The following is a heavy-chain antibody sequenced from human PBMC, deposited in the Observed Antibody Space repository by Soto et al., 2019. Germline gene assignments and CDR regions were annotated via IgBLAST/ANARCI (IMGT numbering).Heavy chain of an antibody. CDR1: GFTFSIYS. D-gene: IGHD3-9*01. CDR2: ISGSGGST. V-gene: IGHV3-23*01. Sequence: QLLESGGGLVQPGGSLRLSCAASGFTFSIYSMNWVRQAPGKGLEWVSLISGSGGSTHYADSVEGRFTISRDNSKNTLYLEMDSLRAEDTAVYYCAKVVKYDVLTGYYKGPDYYGMDVWGQGTTFTVSS. CDR3: AKVVKYDVLTGYYKGPDYYGMDV. J-gene: IGHJ6*02.